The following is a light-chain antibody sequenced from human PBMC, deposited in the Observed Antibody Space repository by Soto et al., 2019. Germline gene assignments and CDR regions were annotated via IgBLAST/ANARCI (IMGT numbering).Light chain of an antibody. V-gene: IGKV3-15*01. Sequence: EIVLTQSPATLSVSLGDSATLSWRASQSVSLSLAWYQMRPGQPPRLLIYGASTRATDIPARFSGSGSGTDFTLTISSLQSEDFAVYFCQQYHIWPSWTCGQGTKVDIK. CDR1: QSVSLS. CDR3: QQYHIWPSWT. J-gene: IGKJ1*01. CDR2: GAS.